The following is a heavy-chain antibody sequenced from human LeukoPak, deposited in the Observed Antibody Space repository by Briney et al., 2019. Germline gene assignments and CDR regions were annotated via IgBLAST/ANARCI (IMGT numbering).Heavy chain of an antibody. CDR1: GGSISSYY. V-gene: IGHV4-59*01. CDR3: ARAPRGWLLLLDAFDI. CDR2: IYFSGST. J-gene: IGHJ3*02. D-gene: IGHD3-22*01. Sequence: SETLSLTCTVSGGSISSYYWSWIRQPPGKGLEWIRYIYFSGSTNYNPSLKSRVTISVDTSKNQFSLKLSSVTAADTAVYYCARAPRGWLLLLDAFDIWGQGTMVTVSS.